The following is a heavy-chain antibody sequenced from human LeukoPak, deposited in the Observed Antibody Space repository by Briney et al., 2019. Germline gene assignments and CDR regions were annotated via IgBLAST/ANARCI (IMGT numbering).Heavy chain of an antibody. V-gene: IGHV1-69*04. D-gene: IGHD2-15*01. J-gene: IGHJ6*02. CDR3: ARGCSGGSCSPGNYYYGMDV. CDR2: IIPILGIA. Sequence: GASVKVSCKASGGTFSSYAISWVRQAPGQGLEWMGRIIPILGIANYAQKFQGRVTITADKSTSTAYMELSSLRSEDTAVYYCARGCSGGSCSPGNYYYGMDVWGQGTTVTVSS. CDR1: GGTFSSYA.